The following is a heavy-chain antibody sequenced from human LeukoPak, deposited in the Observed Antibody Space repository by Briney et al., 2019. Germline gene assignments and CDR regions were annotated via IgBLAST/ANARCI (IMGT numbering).Heavy chain of an antibody. CDR3: ARGDSSGYFRPLGYFQH. CDR2: ISYDGSNK. Sequence: GGSLRLSCAASGFTFSSYAMHWVRQAPGKGLEWVAVISYDGSNKYYADSVKGRFTISRDNSKNTLYLQMNSLRAEDTAVYYCARGDSSGYFRPLGYFQHWGQGTLVTVSS. V-gene: IGHV3-30-3*01. CDR1: GFTFSSYA. D-gene: IGHD3-22*01. J-gene: IGHJ1*01.